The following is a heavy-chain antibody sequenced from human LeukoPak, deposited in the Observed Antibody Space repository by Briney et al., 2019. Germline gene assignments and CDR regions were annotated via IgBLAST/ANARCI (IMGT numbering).Heavy chain of an antibody. V-gene: IGHV3-21*01. J-gene: IGHJ4*02. CDR2: ISSSSSYI. Sequence: GGSLRLXCAASGFTFSSYSMHWVRQAPGKGLEWVSSISSSSSYIYYADSVKGRFTISRDNAKNSLYLQMNSLRAEDTAVYYCYSIGSPRRFDYWGQGTLVTVSS. D-gene: IGHD2-15*01. CDR3: YSIGSPRRFDY. CDR1: GFTFSSYS.